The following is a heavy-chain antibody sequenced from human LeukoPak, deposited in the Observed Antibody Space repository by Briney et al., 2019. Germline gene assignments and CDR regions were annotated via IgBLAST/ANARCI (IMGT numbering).Heavy chain of an antibody. CDR2: IRNDGSNH. D-gene: IGHD3-3*01. Sequence: GGSLRLSCAASGFTFSHHGMHWVRQAPGKGLEWVAFIRNDGSNHYYADSVKGRFTISRDNAKNSLYLQMNSLRAEDTAVYYCVRDLDSVAFLWGQGSLVTVSS. V-gene: IGHV3-30*02. J-gene: IGHJ4*02. CDR1: GFTFSHHG. CDR3: VRDLDSVAFL.